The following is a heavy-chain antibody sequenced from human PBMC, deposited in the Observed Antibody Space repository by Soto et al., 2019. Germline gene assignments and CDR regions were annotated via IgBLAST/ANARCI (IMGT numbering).Heavy chain of an antibody. V-gene: IGHV1-2*02. CDR1: GYTFTGYY. CDR2: INPNSGGT. J-gene: IGHJ4*02. Sequence: GASVKVSCKASGYTFTGYYMHWVRQAPGQGLEWMGWINPNSGGTNYAQKFQGRVTMTRDTSISTAYMELSRLRSDDTAVHYCASGTIVGATSLDYWGQGTLVTVSS. CDR3: ASGTIVGATSLDY. D-gene: IGHD1-26*01.